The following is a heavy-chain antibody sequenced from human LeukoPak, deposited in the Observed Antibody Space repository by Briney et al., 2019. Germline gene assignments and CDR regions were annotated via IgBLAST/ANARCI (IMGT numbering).Heavy chain of an antibody. J-gene: IGHJ4*02. D-gene: IGHD5-18*01. V-gene: IGHV3-15*01. CDR1: GFTVSSNY. CDR3: TTEVPLQLSPLNDY. Sequence: GGSLRLSCAASGFTVSSNYMSWVRQAPGKGLEWVGRIKSKTDGGTTDYAAPVKGRFTISRDDSKNTLYLQMNSLKTEDTAVYYCTTEVPLQLSPLNDYWGQGTLVTVSS. CDR2: IKSKTDGGTT.